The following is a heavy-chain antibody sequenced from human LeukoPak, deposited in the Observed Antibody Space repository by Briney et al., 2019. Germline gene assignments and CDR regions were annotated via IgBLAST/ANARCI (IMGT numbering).Heavy chain of an antibody. Sequence: PGGSLRLSRAASGFTFSSYAMSWVRQAPGKGLEWVSLISGSGGSTYYADSVKGRFTISRDNSKNTLSLQINSLRAEDTAVFYCAKVRTGSGGYTYGVDYWGQGTLVTVSS. D-gene: IGHD5-18*01. V-gene: IGHV3-23*01. CDR3: AKVRTGSGGYTYGVDY. CDR1: GFTFSSYA. J-gene: IGHJ4*02. CDR2: ISGSGGST.